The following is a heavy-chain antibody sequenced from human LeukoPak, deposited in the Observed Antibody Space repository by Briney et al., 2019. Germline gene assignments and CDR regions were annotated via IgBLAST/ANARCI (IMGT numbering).Heavy chain of an antibody. CDR2: ISGSGGST. V-gene: IGHV3-23*01. D-gene: IGHD3-22*01. CDR1: GFTFSSYA. Sequence: PGGSLRLSCAASGFTFSSYAMSWVRQAPGKGLEWVSAISGSGGSTYYADSVKGRFTISRDNSKNTLYLQMNSLRAEDTAVYYCARGYSSGYYYYFDYWGQGTLVTVSS. CDR3: ARGYSSGYYYYFDY. J-gene: IGHJ4*02.